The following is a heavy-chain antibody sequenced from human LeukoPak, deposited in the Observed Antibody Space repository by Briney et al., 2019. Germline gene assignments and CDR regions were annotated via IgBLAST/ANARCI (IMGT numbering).Heavy chain of an antibody. CDR3: ARAAHTTYVLGRYYYYAMDV. V-gene: IGHV3-30-3*01. D-gene: IGHD3-10*01. Sequence: GGSLRLSCAASGFTFSSYTMDWVRQAPGKGLEWGARISYAGSNNYYAHSVKGRFTISSDNPKNTLYLQMDSLRAEDTAVYYCARAAHTTYVLGRYYYYAMDVWGQGTTVTVSS. CDR1: GFTFSSYT. CDR2: ISYAGSNN. J-gene: IGHJ6*02.